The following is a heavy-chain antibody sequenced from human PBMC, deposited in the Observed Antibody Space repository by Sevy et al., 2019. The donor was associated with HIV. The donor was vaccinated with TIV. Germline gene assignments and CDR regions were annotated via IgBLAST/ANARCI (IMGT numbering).Heavy chain of an antibody. J-gene: IGHJ4*02. Sequence: GGSLRLSCTASGFTFSSYAMSWVRQAPGKGLEWVSAISGSGGSTYYADSVKGRFTISRDNSKNTLYLQMNSLRAEDTAVYYCAKDEIWSRLVPGYWGQGTLVTVSS. V-gene: IGHV3-23*01. CDR2: ISGSGGST. CDR3: AKDEIWSRLVPGY. D-gene: IGHD6-19*01. CDR1: GFTFSSYA.